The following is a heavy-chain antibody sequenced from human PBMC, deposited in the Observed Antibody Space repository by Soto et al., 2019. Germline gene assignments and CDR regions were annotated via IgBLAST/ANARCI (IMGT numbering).Heavy chain of an antibody. CDR1: GGSISSSSYY. J-gene: IGHJ4*02. CDR2: IYYSGST. V-gene: IGHV4-39*01. D-gene: IGHD2-15*01. Sequence: QLQLQESGPGLVKPSETLSLTCTVSGGSISSSSYYWGWIRQPPGKGLEWIGSIYYSGSTYYNPSLKTRVTISVYTSKNQFSLKLSSVTAADPAVYYCARHTPAISISDHWGQGTLVTVSS. CDR3: ARHTPAISISDH.